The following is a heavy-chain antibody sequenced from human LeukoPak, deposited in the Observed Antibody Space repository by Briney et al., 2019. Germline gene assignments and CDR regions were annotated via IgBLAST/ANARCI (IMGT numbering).Heavy chain of an antibody. CDR1: GGTFSSYA. CDR3: ARDRGVDYCSGGSCSHYYYYMDV. J-gene: IGHJ6*03. CDR2: INPNGGGT. D-gene: IGHD2-15*01. Sequence: ASVKVSCKASGGTFSSYAISWVRQAPGQGLEWMGWINPNGGGTNYAQKFQGRVTMTRDTSISTAYMELSRLRSDDTAVYYCARDRGVDYCSGGSCSHYYYYMDVWGKGTTVTISS. V-gene: IGHV1-2*02.